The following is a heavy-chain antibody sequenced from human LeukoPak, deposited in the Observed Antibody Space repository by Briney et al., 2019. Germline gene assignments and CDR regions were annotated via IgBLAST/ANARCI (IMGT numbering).Heavy chain of an antibody. Sequence: SETLSLTCAVSGGSVSSAYWSWIRQPPGKGLEGIGYVYFSGSTNYNPSLKSRVTISVDKSKNQFSLKLSSVTAADTAVYYCARVRLGYCSSTSCSGWFDPWGQGTLVTVSS. J-gene: IGHJ5*02. D-gene: IGHD2-2*01. CDR2: VYFSGST. CDR1: GGSVSSAY. CDR3: ARVRLGYCSSTSCSGWFDP. V-gene: IGHV4-59*02.